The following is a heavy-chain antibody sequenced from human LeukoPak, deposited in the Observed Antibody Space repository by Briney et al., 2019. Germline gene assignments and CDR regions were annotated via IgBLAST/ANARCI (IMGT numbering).Heavy chain of an antibody. D-gene: IGHD3-10*01. CDR1: GYTFTGYG. Sequence: GASVKVSCKASGYTFTGYGISWVRQAPGQGLEWMGWISAYNGNTNYAQKLQGRVTMTTDTSTSTAYMELRSLRSDDTAVYYCARDDVRPYGSGSSANDYWGQGTLVTVSS. CDR2: ISAYNGNT. CDR3: ARDDVRPYGSGSSANDY. V-gene: IGHV1-18*01. J-gene: IGHJ4*02.